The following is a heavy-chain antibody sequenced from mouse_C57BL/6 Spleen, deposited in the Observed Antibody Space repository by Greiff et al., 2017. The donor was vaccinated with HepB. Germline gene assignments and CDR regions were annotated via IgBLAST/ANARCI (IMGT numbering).Heavy chain of an antibody. CDR1: GFTFSDYY. J-gene: IGHJ1*03. Sequence: DVKLVESGGGLVQPGGSLKLSCAASGFTFSDYYMYWVRQTPEKRLEWVAYISNGGGSTYYPDTVKGRFTISRDNAKNTLYLQMSRLKSEDTAMYYCARQGYYGSSWDWYFDVWGTGTTVTVSS. CDR2: ISNGGGST. V-gene: IGHV5-12*01. D-gene: IGHD1-1*01. CDR3: ARQGYYGSSWDWYFDV.